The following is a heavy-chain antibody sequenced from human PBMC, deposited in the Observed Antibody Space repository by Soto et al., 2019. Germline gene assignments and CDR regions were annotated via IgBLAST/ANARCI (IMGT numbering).Heavy chain of an antibody. J-gene: IGHJ6*02. CDR3: ARDGSGHLRHQYPYNGLDV. V-gene: IGHV6-1*01. CDR1: GDSVSSNSAA. D-gene: IGHD6-19*01. CDR2: PYYRSKWYN. Sequence: PSQTLSLTCAISGDSVSSNSAAWNWIRQSPSRGLEWLGRPYYRSKWYNDYAVSVKSRITINPDTSKNQFSLQLNSVTPEDTAVYYCARDGSGHLRHQYPYNGLDVWGQGTTVTVSS.